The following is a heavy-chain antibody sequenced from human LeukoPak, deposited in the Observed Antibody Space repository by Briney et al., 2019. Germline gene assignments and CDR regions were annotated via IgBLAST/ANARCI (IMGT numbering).Heavy chain of an antibody. D-gene: IGHD3-10*01. V-gene: IGHV1-2*04. CDR2: INPNSGGT. Sequence: ASVKVSCKASGYTFTGYYMHWVRQAPGQGLEWMGWINPNSGGTNYAQKFQGWVTMTRDTSISTAYMELSRLRSDDTAVYYCARDRITMVRGVPGARFDYWGQGTLVTVSS. CDR1: GYTFTGYY. CDR3: ARDRITMVRGVPGARFDY. J-gene: IGHJ4*02.